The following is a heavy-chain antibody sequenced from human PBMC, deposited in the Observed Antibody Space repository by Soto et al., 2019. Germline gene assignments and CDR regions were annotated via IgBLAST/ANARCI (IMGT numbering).Heavy chain of an antibody. Sequence: QVQLVESGGGVVQPGRSLRLSCAASGFTFSSYAMYWVRQAPGEGLEWVAVISSDGNNKYYADSVKGRFTISRDNSKNTLYLQMNSLRAEDTAVYYCAIAGCDGGSCYTLVGLRYGMDVWGQGTTVTVSS. V-gene: IGHV3-30-3*01. J-gene: IGHJ6*02. CDR2: ISSDGNNK. D-gene: IGHD2-15*01. CDR3: AIAGCDGGSCYTLVGLRYGMDV. CDR1: GFTFSSYA.